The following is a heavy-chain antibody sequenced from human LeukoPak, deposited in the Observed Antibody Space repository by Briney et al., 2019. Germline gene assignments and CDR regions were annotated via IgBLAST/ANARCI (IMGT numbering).Heavy chain of an antibody. CDR2: ISWNSGSI. V-gene: IGHV3-9*01. D-gene: IGHD6-13*01. J-gene: IGHJ4*02. CDR1: GFTFDDYA. CDR3: AKDLAAVVTGGFDY. Sequence: GGSLRLSCAASGFTFDDYAMHWVRQAPGKGLEWVSGISWNSGSIGYADSVKGRFTISRDNAKNSLYLQLNSLRPEDTALYYCAKDLAAVVTGGFDYWGQGTLVTVSS.